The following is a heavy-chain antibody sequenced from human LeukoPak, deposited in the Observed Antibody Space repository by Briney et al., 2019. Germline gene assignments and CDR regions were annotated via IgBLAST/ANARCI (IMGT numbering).Heavy chain of an antibody. Sequence: SETLSLTCAVSGYSISTDYHWGWIRQPPGKGLEWIGSMHHSWSNYYNPSLKSRVTISVDTSKNQVSLKLNSVTAADTAVYYCARDRSYYTFDYWGQGTLVTVSA. J-gene: IGHJ4*02. CDR1: GYSISTDYH. CDR3: ARDRSYYTFDY. D-gene: IGHD3-10*01. CDR2: MHHSWSN. V-gene: IGHV4-38-2*02.